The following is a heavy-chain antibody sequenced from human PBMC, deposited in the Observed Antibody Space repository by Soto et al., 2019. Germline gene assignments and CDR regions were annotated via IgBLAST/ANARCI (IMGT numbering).Heavy chain of an antibody. CDR3: ARQSCSSTSCYSWVSWFDP. CDR2: IYYSGST. V-gene: IGHV4-59*08. CDR1: GGSISSYH. J-gene: IGHJ5*02. Sequence: PSETLSLTCTVSGGSISSYHWSWIRQPPGKGLEWIGYIYYSGSTKYNPSLKSRVTISVDTSKNQFSLKLSSVTAADTAVYYCARQSCSSTSCYSWVSWFDPWGQGTLVTVSS. D-gene: IGHD2-2*01.